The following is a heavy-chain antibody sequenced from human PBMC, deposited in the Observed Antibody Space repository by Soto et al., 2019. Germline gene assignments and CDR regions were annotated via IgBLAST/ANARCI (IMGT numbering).Heavy chain of an antibody. CDR3: ARDVEMATIHQRRPGGFDY. Sequence: QVQLVESGGGVVQPGRSLRLSCAASGFTFSSYAMHWVRQAPGKGLEWVAVISYDGSNKYYADSVKGRFTISRDNSKNTLYLRMNSLRAEDTAVYYCARDVEMATIHQRRPGGFDYWGQGTLVTVSS. D-gene: IGHD5-12*01. CDR2: ISYDGSNK. V-gene: IGHV3-30-3*01. J-gene: IGHJ4*02. CDR1: GFTFSSYA.